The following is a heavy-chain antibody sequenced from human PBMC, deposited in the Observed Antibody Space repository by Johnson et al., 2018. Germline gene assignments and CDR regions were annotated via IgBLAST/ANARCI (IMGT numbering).Heavy chain of an antibody. Sequence: EVQLVESGGGLVQPGGSLRLSCAASGFTFSSYAMSWVRQAPGKGLEWVSAISGSGGSTYYADSVKGRFTISSNNSKNTRYLQMNSLGAEDTAVYYCAKDCGYGSGAWVYYYYYRDVWGKGTTVTVSS. J-gene: IGHJ6*03. CDR1: GFTFSSYA. CDR2: ISGSGGST. V-gene: IGHV3-23*04. CDR3: AKDCGYGSGAWVYYYYYRDV. D-gene: IGHD3-10*01.